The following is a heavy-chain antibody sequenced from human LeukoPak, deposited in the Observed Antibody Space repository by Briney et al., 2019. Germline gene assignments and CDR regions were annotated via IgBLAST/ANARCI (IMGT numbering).Heavy chain of an antibody. V-gene: IGHV4-61*08. CDR1: GGSISSGGYY. CDR2: IYYSGST. Sequence: PSETLSLTCAVSGGSISSGGYYWSCIRQPPGKGLEWIGYIYYSGSTNYNPSLKSRVTISVDTSKNQFSLKLSSVTAADTAVYYCAGYSSSSFDPWGQGTLVTVSS. J-gene: IGHJ5*02. CDR3: AGYSSSSFDP. D-gene: IGHD6-13*01.